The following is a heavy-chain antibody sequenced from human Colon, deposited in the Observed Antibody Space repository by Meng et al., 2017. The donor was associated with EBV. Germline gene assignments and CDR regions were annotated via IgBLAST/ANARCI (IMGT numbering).Heavy chain of an antibody. CDR1: GCTFSSYG. J-gene: IGHJ4*02. CDR3: ARDIVSRIPAY. V-gene: IGHV3-33*01. CDR2: IWHDGSNQ. Sequence: VQLVESGGGVVQPGASMTLSCTGSGCTFSSYGMHWVRQAPGKGLEWVGFIWHDGSNQYYVDSVKGRFTISRDNSKNTLYLQMSSLRAEDKAVYYCARDIVSRIPAYWGQGTLVTVSS. D-gene: IGHD5/OR15-5a*01.